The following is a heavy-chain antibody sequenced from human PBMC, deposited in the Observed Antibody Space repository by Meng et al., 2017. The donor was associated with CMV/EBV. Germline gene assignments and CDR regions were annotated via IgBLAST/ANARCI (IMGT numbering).Heavy chain of an antibody. CDR3: ARDLSGYDYKVDY. V-gene: IGHV4-39*07. CDR2: IYYSGST. Sequence: SETLSLTCTVSGGSISSSSYYWGWIRQPPGKGLEWIGSIYYSGSTYYNPSLKSRVTISVDTSKNQFSLKLSSVTAADTAVYYCARDLSGYDYKVDYWGQGTLVTVSS. CDR1: GGSISSSSYY. J-gene: IGHJ4*02. D-gene: IGHD5-12*01.